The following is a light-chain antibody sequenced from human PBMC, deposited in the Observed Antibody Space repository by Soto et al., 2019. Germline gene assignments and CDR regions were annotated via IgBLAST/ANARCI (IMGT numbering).Light chain of an antibody. CDR3: SSYTNKTTGV. CDR2: EVS. Sequence: QSALTQPASVSGSPGQSITISCTGTSSDVGSYNYVSWYQQRPGKAPKLIIYEVSNRTPGVSNRFSASKSGNTASLTISALQADDEADYYCSSYTNKTTGVFGTGTKLTVL. CDR1: SSDVGSYNY. V-gene: IGLV2-14*01. J-gene: IGLJ1*01.